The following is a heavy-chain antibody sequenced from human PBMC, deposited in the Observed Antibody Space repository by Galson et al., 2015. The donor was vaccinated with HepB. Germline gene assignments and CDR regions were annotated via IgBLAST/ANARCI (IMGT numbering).Heavy chain of an antibody. J-gene: IGHJ3*02. Sequence: CAISGDSVSSNSAAWNWIRQSPSRGLEWLGRTFYRSKWYNDYAVSVKSRININPDTSKNQFSLQLKSVTPEGTAVYYCARAPSDSGGYVDAFDIWGQGTMVTVSS. V-gene: IGHV6-1*01. CDR3: ARAPSDSGGYVDAFDI. CDR2: TFYRSKWYN. D-gene: IGHD3-22*01. CDR1: GDSVSSNSAA.